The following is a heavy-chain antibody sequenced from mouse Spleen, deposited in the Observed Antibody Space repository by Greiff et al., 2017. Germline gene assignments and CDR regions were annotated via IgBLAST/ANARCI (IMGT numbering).Heavy chain of an antibody. CDR3: VRHVATGGWFAY. CDR1: GFSFTTYA. D-gene: IGHD1-1*01. V-gene: IGHV10-1*01. Sequence: EVKLVESGGGLVQPKGSLKLSCAASGFSFTTYAMNWVRQAPGKGLEWVARIRSKSNNYATYYADSVKDRFNISRDDSECMLYLQMNHLITEVTAMYYCVRHVATGGWFAYWGQGTLVTVSA. J-gene: IGHJ3*01. CDR2: IRSKSNNYAT.